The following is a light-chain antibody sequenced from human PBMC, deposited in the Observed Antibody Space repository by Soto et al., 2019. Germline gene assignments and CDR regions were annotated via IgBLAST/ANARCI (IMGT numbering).Light chain of an antibody. CDR2: GND. V-gene: IGLV1-44*01. Sequence: QSVLTQPPSASGTPGHRVTISCSGGXSNIGSNTVNWYQHLPGAAPKLLIYGNDQRPSGVPDRFSGSKSGTSVFLAISGLQSEDEADYYCTAWDDSLRAVLFGGGTKLTVL. CDR3: TAWDDSLRAVL. CDR1: XSNIGSNT. J-gene: IGLJ2*01.